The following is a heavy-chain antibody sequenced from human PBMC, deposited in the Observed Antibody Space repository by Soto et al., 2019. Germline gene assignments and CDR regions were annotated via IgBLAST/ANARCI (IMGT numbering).Heavy chain of an antibody. CDR1: GFTVSSNY. J-gene: IGHJ5*02. Sequence: EVQLVESGGGLVQSGGSLRLSCAASGFTVSSNYMSWVRQAPGKGLEWVSVIYSGGSTYYADSVKGRFTISRDNSKNTLYLQMNSLRAEDTAVYYCASRHHDYGDYAPWGQGTLVTVSS. CDR2: IYSGGST. D-gene: IGHD4-17*01. CDR3: ASRHHDYGDYAP. V-gene: IGHV3-66*01.